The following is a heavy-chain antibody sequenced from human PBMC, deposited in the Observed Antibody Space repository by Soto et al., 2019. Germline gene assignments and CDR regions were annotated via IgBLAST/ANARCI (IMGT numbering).Heavy chain of an antibody. CDR3: AGGVTGTLDY. CDR2: VYYNGIA. D-gene: IGHD1-20*01. J-gene: IGHJ4*02. V-gene: IGHV4-38-2*01. CDR1: GYSISSGYY. Sequence: SETLSLTCAVSGYSISSGYYWNWIRQSPGMGLEWIGCVYYNGIAFYNPSLKSRVTMTPDTSKNHFSLRLTSVTAADAAVYFCAGGVTGTLDYWGQGTLVTVSS.